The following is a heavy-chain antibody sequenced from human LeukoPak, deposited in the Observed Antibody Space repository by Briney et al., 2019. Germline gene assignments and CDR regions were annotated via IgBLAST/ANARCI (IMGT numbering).Heavy chain of an antibody. D-gene: IGHD6-13*01. CDR2: ISAYNGNT. V-gene: IGHV1-18*04. CDR3: ARDGIAAAGTLFDY. J-gene: IGHJ4*02. Sequence: GASVKVSCKASGYTFTGYYMHWVRQAPGQGLEWMGWISAYNGNTNYAQKLQGRVTMTADTSTSTAYMELRSLRSDDTAVYYCARDGIAAAGTLFDYWGQGTLVTVSS. CDR1: GYTFTGYY.